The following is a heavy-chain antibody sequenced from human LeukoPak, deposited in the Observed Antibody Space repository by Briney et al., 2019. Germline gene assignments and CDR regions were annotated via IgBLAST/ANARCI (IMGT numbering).Heavy chain of an antibody. CDR2: TYYRSSRSKWYH. CDR3: ASQYYYDTNGYFPPFDR. Sequence: SQTLSLTCVISEDSVSSNSAAWNWIQQSPSRGLEWLGRTYYRSSRSKWYHDYAVSVKSRITINPDTSKNQFSLQLDSVTPEDTAIYYCASQYYYDTNGYFPPFDRWGQGTLVTVSS. CDR1: EDSVSSNSAA. J-gene: IGHJ4*02. V-gene: IGHV6-1*01. D-gene: IGHD3-22*01.